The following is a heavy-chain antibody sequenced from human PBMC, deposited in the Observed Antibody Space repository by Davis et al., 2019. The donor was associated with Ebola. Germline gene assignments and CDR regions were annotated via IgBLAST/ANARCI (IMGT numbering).Heavy chain of an antibody. V-gene: IGHV3-23*01. J-gene: IGHJ4*02. Sequence: GGSLRLSCAASGFTFGSYAMSWVRQTPGKGLQWVSTISDTGAITYYADSVKGRFTISRDNSNNLLYLQMNSLRAEDTAVYYCAIPDCSGANCYSVYIKNWGQGTLVTVSS. CDR3: AIPDCSGANCYSVYIKN. CDR2: ISDTGAIT. CDR1: GFTFGSYA. D-gene: IGHD2-15*01.